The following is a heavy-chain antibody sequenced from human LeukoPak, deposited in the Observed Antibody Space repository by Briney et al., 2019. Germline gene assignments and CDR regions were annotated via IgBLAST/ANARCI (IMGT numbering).Heavy chain of an antibody. J-gene: IGHJ4*02. D-gene: IGHD6-25*01. CDR1: GASFSTYA. V-gene: IGHV1-69*05. CDR2: IIPIFGTT. CDR3: ARGRNRAAPGGGDLDY. Sequence: GASVKVSCKASGASFSTYAVSWVRQVPGQGLEWMGRIIPIFGTTKYAQKFQGRVTITTDESTTTGYMELSSLESEDTAVYYCARGRNRAAPGGGDLDYWGQGTLVTVSS.